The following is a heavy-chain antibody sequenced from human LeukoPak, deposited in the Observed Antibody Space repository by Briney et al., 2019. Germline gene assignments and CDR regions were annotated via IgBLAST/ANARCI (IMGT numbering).Heavy chain of an antibody. V-gene: IGHV3-23*01. CDR2: ISGSGGST. J-gene: IGHJ6*02. CDR1: GFTFSSYA. D-gene: IGHD5-12*01. CDR3: AKDRESGYAPYDMDV. Sequence: GGSLRLSCAASGFTFSSYAMTWVRQAPGKGLGWVSTISGSGGSTFYADSVMGRFTISRDNSKNTLSLHMNSLRAEDTAIYYRAKDRESGYAPYDMDVWGRGTTVTVSS.